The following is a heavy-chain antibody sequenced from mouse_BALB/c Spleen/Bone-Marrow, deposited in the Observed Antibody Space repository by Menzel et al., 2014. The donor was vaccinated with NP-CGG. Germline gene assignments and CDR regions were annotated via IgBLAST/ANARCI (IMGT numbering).Heavy chain of an antibody. J-gene: IGHJ3*01. V-gene: IGHV14-4*02. Sequence: EENLQESGAELVRSGASVKLSCTAAGFYIKDYYMHWVKQRPEQGLEWIGWIDPENGDTEYAPKFQGKATMTADTSANTAYLQLSSLTSEDTAVYYCTIYSFPSPRFAYRPKATLVPYSA. CDR1: GFYIKDYY. CDR3: TIYSFPSPRFAY. D-gene: IGHD2-12*01. CDR2: IDPENGDT.